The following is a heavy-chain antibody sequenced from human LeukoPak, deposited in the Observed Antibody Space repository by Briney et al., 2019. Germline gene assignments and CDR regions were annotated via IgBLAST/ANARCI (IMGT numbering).Heavy chain of an antibody. CDR1: GVTFSDYY. CDR3: AREGHTYGSDY. V-gene: IGHV3-11*01. Sequence: SGGPLRLSCTVSGVTFSDYYMSWIRQAPGRGLEWLSYVSQSGTTIYYADSVKGRFTISRDNGKKLMYLQMNSLRAEDTGMYYCAREGHTYGSDYWGQGTLVTVSS. CDR2: VSQSGTTI. J-gene: IGHJ4*02. D-gene: IGHD3-10*01.